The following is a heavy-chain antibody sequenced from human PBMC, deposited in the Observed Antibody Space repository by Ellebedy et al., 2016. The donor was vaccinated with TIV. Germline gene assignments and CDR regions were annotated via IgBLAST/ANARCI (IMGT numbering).Heavy chain of an antibody. V-gene: IGHV3-64D*06. D-gene: IGHD3-16*01. J-gene: IGHJ4*02. CDR2: ITRNGGTT. CDR1: GFTFSNHA. Sequence: GESLKISCPASGFTFSNHAMHWVRQTPGQGLEYVSGITRNGGTTYYADSVKGRFTISRDNPKNTLYLQMSSLRAGDTAVYYCVKDTWGFDSWGQGTLVIVSS. CDR3: VKDTWGFDS.